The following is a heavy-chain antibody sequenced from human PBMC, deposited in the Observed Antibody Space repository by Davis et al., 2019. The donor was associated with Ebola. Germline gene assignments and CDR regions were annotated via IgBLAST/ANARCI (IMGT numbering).Heavy chain of an antibody. CDR2: IYYSGST. J-gene: IGHJ6*02. Sequence: MPSETLSLTCTVSGGSISSYYWSWIRQPPGKGLEWIGYIYYSGSTNYNPSLKSRVTISVDTSKNQFSLRLSSVSAADTAVYYCARGPGQPGYSINWDDYYAMDVWGQGTTVTVSS. CDR3: ARGPGQPGYSINWDDYYAMDV. D-gene: IGHD6-13*01. V-gene: IGHV4-59*01. CDR1: GGSISSYY.